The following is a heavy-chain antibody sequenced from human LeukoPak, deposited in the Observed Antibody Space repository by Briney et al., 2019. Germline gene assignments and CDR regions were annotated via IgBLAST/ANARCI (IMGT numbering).Heavy chain of an antibody. V-gene: IGHV3-30*04. CDR1: GFTFSSYA. J-gene: IGHJ4*02. CDR3: AKPPRGSGADY. Sequence: GGSLRLSCAASGFTFSSYAMDWVRQAPGKGLEWVAVISYDGSNKYYADSVKGRFTISRDNSKNTLYLQMNSLRAEDTAVYYCAKPPRGSGADYWGQGTLVTVSS. CDR2: ISYDGSNK. D-gene: IGHD3-10*01.